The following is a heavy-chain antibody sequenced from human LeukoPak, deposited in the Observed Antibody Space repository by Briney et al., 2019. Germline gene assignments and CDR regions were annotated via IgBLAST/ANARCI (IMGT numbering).Heavy chain of an antibody. J-gene: IGHJ5*02. CDR2: INPNNGGT. CDR3: ARAEAT. V-gene: IGHV1-2*02. CDR1: GGTFSSYA. Sequence: ASVKVSCKASGGTFSSYAISWVRQAPGQGLEWMGWINPNNGGTNYAQKFQGRATMTRDTSISTAYMELSRPRSDDTAVYYYARAEATWGQGTLVTVSS.